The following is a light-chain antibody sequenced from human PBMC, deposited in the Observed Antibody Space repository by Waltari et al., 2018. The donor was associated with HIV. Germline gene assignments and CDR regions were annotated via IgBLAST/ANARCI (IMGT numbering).Light chain of an antibody. CDR1: QSVNTN. V-gene: IGKV3-15*01. CDR3: QQYHNWPYT. Sequence: EIVMRQSPATLPVSPEERATLSCRASQSVNTNLAWYHQKPGQAPRLLSYGASTRATGIPGRLSGSGSGTEFTLTISSLQSEDLAVYYCQQYHNWPYTFGQGTKLEIK. J-gene: IGKJ2*01. CDR2: GAS.